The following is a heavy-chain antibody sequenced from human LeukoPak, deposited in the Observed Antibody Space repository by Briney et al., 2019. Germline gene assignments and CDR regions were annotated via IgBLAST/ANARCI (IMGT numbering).Heavy chain of an antibody. CDR3: ARGIFGVHYDILTGYYTGDFDY. CDR1: GYSISSGYY. CDR2: IYHSGST. Sequence: SETLSLTCTVSGYSISSGYYWGWIRQPSGKGLEWIGSIYHSGSTYYNPSLKSRVTISVNTSKNRFSLKLSSVTAADTAVYYCARGIFGVHYDILTGYYTGDFDYWGQGTLVTVSS. V-gene: IGHV4-38-2*02. D-gene: IGHD3-9*01. J-gene: IGHJ4*02.